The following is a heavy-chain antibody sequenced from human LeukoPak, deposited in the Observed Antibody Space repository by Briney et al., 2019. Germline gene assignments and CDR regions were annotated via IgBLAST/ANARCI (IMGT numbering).Heavy chain of an antibody. V-gene: IGHV3-74*01. Sequence: GGSLRLSCAASGFTFSSYWMHWVRQAPGKGLVWVSRINGQGSSTSYADSVRGRFTISRDNARNTMSLQMNSLRAEDTAVYYCAREYDSSGYFSRQSDAFDIWGQGTMVTVSS. CDR1: GFTFSSYW. J-gene: IGHJ3*02. D-gene: IGHD3-22*01. CDR3: AREYDSSGYFSRQSDAFDI. CDR2: INGQGSST.